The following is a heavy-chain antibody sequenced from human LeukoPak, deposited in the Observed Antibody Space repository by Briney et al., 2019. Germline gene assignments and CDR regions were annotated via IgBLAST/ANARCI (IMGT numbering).Heavy chain of an antibody. CDR2: ISDSGGST. V-gene: IGHV3-23*01. J-gene: IGHJ4*02. D-gene: IGHD3-9*01. CDR1: GFTFSSYA. CDR3: AKGLRYFDWFFDY. Sequence: PGGSLRLSCAASGFTFSSYAMSWVRQAPGKGLEWVSAISDSGGSTYYADSVKGRFTISRDNSKNTLYLQMNSLRAEDTAVYYCAKGLRYFDWFFDYWGQGTLVTVSS.